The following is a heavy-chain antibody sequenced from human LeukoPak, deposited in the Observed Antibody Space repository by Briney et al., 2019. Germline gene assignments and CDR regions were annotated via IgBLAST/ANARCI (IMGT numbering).Heavy chain of an antibody. CDR2: INPSGGST. CDR3: ARRGYSYGTIYYYYYMDV. D-gene: IGHD5-18*01. CDR1: GYTFTSYY. V-gene: IGHV1-46*01. Sequence: ASVKVSCKASGYTFTSYYMHWVRQAPGQGLEWMGIINPSGGSTSYAQKFQGRVTMTRDMSTSTVYMELSSLRSEDTAVYYCARRGYSYGTIYYYYYMDVWGKGTTVTVSS. J-gene: IGHJ6*03.